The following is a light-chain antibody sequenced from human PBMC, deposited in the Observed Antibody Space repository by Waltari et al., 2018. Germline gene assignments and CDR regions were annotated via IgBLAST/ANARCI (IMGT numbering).Light chain of an antibody. J-gene: IGLJ3*02. CDR3: GTWHSGLSVVL. CDR2: ENN. V-gene: IGLV1-51*02. CDR1: SSDIGSNY. Sequence: QSVLTQPPSVSAAPGQRVTISCSGSSSDIGSNYVSWYQHLPGTAPKLVIYENNNRPPGIPDRFSGSKFDTSGTLDITGLQTGDEADYYCGTWHSGLSVVLFGGGTKLTVL.